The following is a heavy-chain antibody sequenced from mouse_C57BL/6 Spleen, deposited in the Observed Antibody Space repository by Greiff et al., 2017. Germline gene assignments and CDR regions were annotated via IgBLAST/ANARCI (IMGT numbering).Heavy chain of an antibody. Sequence: VQLQESGAELVRPGASVTLSCKASGYTFTDYEMHWVKQTPVHGLEWIGAIDPETGGTAYNQKFKGKAILTADKSSSTAYMELRSLTSEASAVYYCTREEATTVVAPAFDVWGTGTTVTVSS. J-gene: IGHJ1*03. CDR2: IDPETGGT. CDR3: TREEATTVVAPAFDV. V-gene: IGHV1-15*01. CDR1: GYTFTDYE. D-gene: IGHD1-1*01.